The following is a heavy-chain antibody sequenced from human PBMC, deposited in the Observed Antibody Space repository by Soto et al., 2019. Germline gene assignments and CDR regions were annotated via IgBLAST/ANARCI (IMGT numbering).Heavy chain of an antibody. Sequence: GGSLRLSCAASGFTFSSYSMNWVRQAPGKGLECVSYISSSSTTIYYADSVKGRFTISRDNAKNSLYLQMNSLRAEDTAIYYCARGSAFIGLDYWGQGTPVTVS. CDR3: ARGSAFIGLDY. CDR1: GFTFSSYS. V-gene: IGHV3-48*01. CDR2: ISSSSTTI. J-gene: IGHJ4*02. D-gene: IGHD1-26*01.